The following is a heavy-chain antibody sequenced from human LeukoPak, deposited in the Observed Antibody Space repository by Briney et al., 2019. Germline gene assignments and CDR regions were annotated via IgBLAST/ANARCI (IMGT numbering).Heavy chain of an antibody. CDR2: INPNSGGT. D-gene: IGHD1-1*01. V-gene: IGHV1-2*02. Sequence: GASVKVSCKSAVYTCTVYDMHWGRQAPGQGLELMGWINPNSGGTNYAQKFQGRVTMTRDTSISTAYMELSRLRSDDTDVYYCASPLRYTGAFDIWGQGTMVTVSS. J-gene: IGHJ3*02. CDR3: ASPLRYTGAFDI. CDR1: VYTCTVYD.